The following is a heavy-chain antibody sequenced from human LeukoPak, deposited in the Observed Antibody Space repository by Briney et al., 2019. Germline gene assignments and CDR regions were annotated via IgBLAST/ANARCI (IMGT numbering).Heavy chain of an antibody. CDR3: VRDRSYYGTGSSFDY. Sequence: GRSLRLSCAASGFIFRDYVMRWVRQAPGKGLEWVAYDGSNKYYADSVKGRFTTSRDSSENTLYLQMNSVRVEDTAVYYCVRDRSYYGTGSSFDYWGQGTLVTVPS. J-gene: IGHJ4*02. CDR2: YDGSNK. V-gene: IGHV3-30-3*01. CDR1: GFIFRDYV. D-gene: IGHD3-10*01.